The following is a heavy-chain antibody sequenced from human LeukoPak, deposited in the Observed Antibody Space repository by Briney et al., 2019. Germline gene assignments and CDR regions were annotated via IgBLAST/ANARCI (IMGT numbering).Heavy chain of an antibody. CDR2: ISYDGSNK. D-gene: IGHD4-11*01. V-gene: IGHV3-30-3*01. CDR1: GFTLSSYA. J-gene: IGHJ4*02. Sequence: TGGSLRLSCAASGFTLSSYAMHWVRQAPGKGLEWVAVISYDGSNKYYADSVKGRFTISRDNSKNTLYLQMNSLRAEDTAVYYCARDSPYSSYFDYWGQGTLVTVSS. CDR3: ARDSPYSSYFDY.